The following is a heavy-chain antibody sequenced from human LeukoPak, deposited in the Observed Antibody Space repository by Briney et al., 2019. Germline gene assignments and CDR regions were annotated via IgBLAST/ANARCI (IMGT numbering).Heavy chain of an antibody. V-gene: IGHV3-30*02. CDR3: AKDDGVVTTMYYFDC. CDR1: GFTISNYG. D-gene: IGHD2-21*02. CDR2: IRYDGSNK. Sequence: GGSLRLSCAASGFTISNYGMHWVRQAPGKGLEWEAFIRYDGSNKYYADSVKGRFTISRDNSKNTLYLQMNSLRAEDTAVYYCAKDDGVVTTMYYFDCWGQGTLVTVSS. J-gene: IGHJ4*02.